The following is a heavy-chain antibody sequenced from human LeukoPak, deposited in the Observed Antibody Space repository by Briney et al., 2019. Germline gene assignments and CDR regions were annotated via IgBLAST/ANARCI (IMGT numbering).Heavy chain of an antibody. V-gene: IGHV1-46*01. CDR2: INPSAGTT. D-gene: IGHD6-19*01. Sequence: ASVKVSCKASGYTFTSYYIHWVRQAPGQGLEWMRLINPSAGTTTYAQKFQGRVTVTRDTSTSTVYMDLSSLKSEDTALYYCARGKSSVWPVGLCMDVWGQGTTVTVSS. CDR3: ARGKSSVWPVGLCMDV. CDR1: GYTFTSYY. J-gene: IGHJ6*02.